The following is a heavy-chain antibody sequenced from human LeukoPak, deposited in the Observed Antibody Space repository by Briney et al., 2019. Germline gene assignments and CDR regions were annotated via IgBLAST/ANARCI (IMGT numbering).Heavy chain of an antibody. D-gene: IGHD5-12*01. J-gene: IGHJ4*02. Sequence: GGSLRLSCAASGFTFSSYWMHWVRQAPGKGLVWVSRINSDGGRTIYADSVKGRFTVSRDNAKNTLYLQMNSLRAEDTAVYYCARVGAIVARLPHYDYWGQGTLVTVSS. V-gene: IGHV3-74*01. CDR3: ARVGAIVARLPHYDY. CDR2: INSDGGRT. CDR1: GFTFSSYW.